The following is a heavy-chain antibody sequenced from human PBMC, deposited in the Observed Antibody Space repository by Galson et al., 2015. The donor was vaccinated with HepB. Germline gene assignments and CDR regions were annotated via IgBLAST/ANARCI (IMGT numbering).Heavy chain of an antibody. CDR3: ARNILTGYYHYYYYYGMDV. J-gene: IGHJ6*02. Sequence: SLRLSCAASGFPFSSYSMNWVRQAPGKGLEWVSSISSSSSYIYYADSVKGRFTISRDNAKNSLYLQMNSLRAEDTAVYYCARNILTGYYHYYYYYGMDVCGPGTTVTVSS. CDR2: ISSSSSYI. CDR1: GFPFSSYS. D-gene: IGHD3-9*01. V-gene: IGHV3-21*01.